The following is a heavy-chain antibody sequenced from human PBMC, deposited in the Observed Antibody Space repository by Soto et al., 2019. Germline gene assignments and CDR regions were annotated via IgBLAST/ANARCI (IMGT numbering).Heavy chain of an antibody. V-gene: IGHV1-18*01. CDR3: ARAWGTTVTTSPSYYYYGMDV. CDR2: ISAYNGNT. J-gene: IGHJ6*02. D-gene: IGHD4-4*01. Sequence: ASVKVSCKASGYTFTSYGISWVRQAPGQGLEWMGWISAYNGNTNYAQKLQGRVTMTTDTSTSTAYMELRSLRSDDTAVYYCARAWGTTVTTSPSYYYYGMDVRGQRTTVTVSS. CDR1: GYTFTSYG.